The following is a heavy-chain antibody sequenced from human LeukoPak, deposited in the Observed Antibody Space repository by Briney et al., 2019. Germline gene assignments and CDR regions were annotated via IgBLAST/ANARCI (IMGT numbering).Heavy chain of an antibody. J-gene: IGHJ4*02. CDR2: IDPSDSYT. Sequence: GESLRISCKGSGYTFPSFWITWVRQMPGKGLEWMGMIDPSDSYTSYSPSFQGRVTISADKSITTAYLQWSSLKASDTALYYCARQGYTRSSYDFWGQGTLVTVSS. CDR3: ARQGYTRSSYDF. CDR1: GYTFPSFW. V-gene: IGHV5-10-1*01. D-gene: IGHD6-6*01.